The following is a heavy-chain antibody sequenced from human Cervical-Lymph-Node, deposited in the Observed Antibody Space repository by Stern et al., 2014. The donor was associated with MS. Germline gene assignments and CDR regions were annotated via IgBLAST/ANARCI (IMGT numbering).Heavy chain of an antibody. V-gene: IGHV3-30*03. Sequence: DQLVESGGGVVQPGRSPTLSCAASGFSLSNSAMHWVRQAPGKGLEWVAVMSFVGGNKKYGDSVKGRFSISRDMANNTLFLQMNSLRLEDTAVYYCMGVGDAMHVWGQGTTVIVSS. CDR1: GFSLSNSA. CDR2: MSFVGGNK. J-gene: IGHJ6*02. CDR3: MGVGDAMHV.